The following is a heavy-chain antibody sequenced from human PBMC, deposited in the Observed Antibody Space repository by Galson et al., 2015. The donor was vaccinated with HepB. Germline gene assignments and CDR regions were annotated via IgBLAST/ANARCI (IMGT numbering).Heavy chain of an antibody. J-gene: IGHJ5*02. Sequence: SLRLSCAASGFTFSSYAMHWVRQAPGKGLEWVAVISYGGSNKYYADSVKGRFTISRDNSKNTLYLQMNSLRAEDTAVYYCARGVAAGNNWFDPWGQGTLVTVSS. D-gene: IGHD6-13*01. V-gene: IGHV3-30*04. CDR1: GFTFSSYA. CDR3: ARGVAAGNNWFDP. CDR2: ISYGGSNK.